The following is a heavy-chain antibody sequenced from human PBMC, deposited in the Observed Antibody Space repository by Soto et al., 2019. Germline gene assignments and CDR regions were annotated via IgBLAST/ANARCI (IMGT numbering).Heavy chain of an antibody. V-gene: IGHV1-46*03. CDR3: ARVFCYSATCPTHDAFDI. D-gene: IGHD1-26*01. Sequence: ASVKVSCKASGYTFTNYYMHWVRQAPGQGLEWMGMINPSGGSTSYPQKFQGRVTLTRDTSTSTVYMELSSLRSEDTTVYYCARVFCYSATCPTHDAFDIWGQGTMVTVSS. CDR1: GYTFTNYY. CDR2: INPSGGST. J-gene: IGHJ3*02.